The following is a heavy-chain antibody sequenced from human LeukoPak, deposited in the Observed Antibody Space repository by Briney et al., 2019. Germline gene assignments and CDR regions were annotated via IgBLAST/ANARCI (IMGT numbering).Heavy chain of an antibody. D-gene: IGHD6-19*01. CDR3: TESSGRPPYYGLDV. J-gene: IGHJ6*02. V-gene: IGHV3-30*04. Sequence: PGGSLRLSCAASGFTFSSYAMHWVRQAPGKGLEWVAVISYDGSNKYYTDSVRGRFTISRDNSKNTLDLQMNSLRPEDTAVYYCTESSGRPPYYGLDVWGQGTTVTVSS. CDR1: GFTFSSYA. CDR2: ISYDGSNK.